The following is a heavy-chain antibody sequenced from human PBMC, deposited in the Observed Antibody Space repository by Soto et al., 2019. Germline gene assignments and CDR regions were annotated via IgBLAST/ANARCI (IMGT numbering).Heavy chain of an antibody. CDR2: IYNNGST. J-gene: IGHJ4*02. CDR1: GGSISSSSYY. CDR3: ARLPSYDILTGYYRFVSDDDFDY. D-gene: IGHD3-9*01. V-gene: IGHV4-39*01. Sequence: SETLSLTCTVSGGSISSSSYYWGWIRQPPGKGLERIESIYNNGSTYYNTSLKSRDNISVDTSKNQLYLKLNSETAADTAVYYFARLPSYDILTGYYRFVSDDDFDYWGQGTLVTVS.